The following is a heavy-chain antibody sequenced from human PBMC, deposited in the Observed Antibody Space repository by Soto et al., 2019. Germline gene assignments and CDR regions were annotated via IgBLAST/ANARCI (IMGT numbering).Heavy chain of an antibody. D-gene: IGHD3-10*01. Sequence: PGESLKISCKGSGYSFAGYWITWVRQKPGKGLEWMGRIDPSDSQTYYSPSFRGHVTISATKSITTVFLQWSSLRASDTAMYYCASTIRGVIIFTLGYWGQGTLVTVSS. J-gene: IGHJ4*02. CDR1: GYSFAGYW. CDR3: ASTIRGVIIFTLGY. V-gene: IGHV5-10-1*01. CDR2: IDPSDSQT.